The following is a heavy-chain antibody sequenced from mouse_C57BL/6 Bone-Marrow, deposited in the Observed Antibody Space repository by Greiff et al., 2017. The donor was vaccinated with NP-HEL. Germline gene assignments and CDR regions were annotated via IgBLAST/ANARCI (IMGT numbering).Heavy chain of an antibody. V-gene: IGHV1-62-2*01. Sequence: LVKPGASVKLSCKASGYTFTEYTIHWVKQRSGQGLEWIGWFYPGSGSIKYNEKFKDKATLTADKSSSTVYMELSRLTSEDSAVYFCARHEALPYDGYTWFAYWGQGTLVTVSA. J-gene: IGHJ3*01. D-gene: IGHD2-3*01. CDR2: FYPGSGSI. CDR1: GYTFTEYT. CDR3: ARHEALPYDGYTWFAY.